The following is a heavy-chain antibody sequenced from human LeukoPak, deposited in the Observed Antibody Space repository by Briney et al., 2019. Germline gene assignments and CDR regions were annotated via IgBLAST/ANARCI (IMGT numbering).Heavy chain of an antibody. Sequence: HPGGSLRLSCETSGFTFSDYAMHWVRQAPGKGLEWVAMIYYDGSNQYYADSVKGRFIISRDNSKNMLFLQMHSLRVDDTAAYYCVKGFTAVAALFDFWGRGTLVTVSS. V-gene: IGHV3-33*06. CDR3: VKGFTAVAALFDF. CDR2: IYYDGSNQ. J-gene: IGHJ4*02. CDR1: GFTFSDYA. D-gene: IGHD6-19*01.